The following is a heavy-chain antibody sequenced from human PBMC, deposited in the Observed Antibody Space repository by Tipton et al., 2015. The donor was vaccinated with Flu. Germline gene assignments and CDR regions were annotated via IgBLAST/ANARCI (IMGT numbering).Heavy chain of an antibody. Sequence: TLSLTCTVSGGSISSNSYYWGWIRQPPGKGLEWIGSIYYSGSTYYSPSLKSRVTISVDTSKNQFSLKLSSVTAADTAVYYCARDDCSSTSCYVSPNYYYGMDAWGQGTTVTVSS. V-gene: IGHV4-39*07. D-gene: IGHD2-2*01. J-gene: IGHJ6*02. CDR2: IYYSGST. CDR1: GGSISSNSYY. CDR3: ARDDCSSTSCYVSPNYYYGMDA.